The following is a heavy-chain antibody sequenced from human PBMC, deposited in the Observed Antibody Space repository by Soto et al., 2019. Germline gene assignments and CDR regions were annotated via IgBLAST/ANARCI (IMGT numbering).Heavy chain of an antibody. D-gene: IGHD6-6*01. CDR1: GYTFTSYY. V-gene: IGHV1-46*01. J-gene: IGHJ4*02. CDR2: INPSGGST. CDR3: ARVACIAARTTDY. Sequence: ASVKVSCKASGYTFTSYYMHWVRHAPGQGLEWMGIINPSGGSTSYAQKFQGRVTMTRDTSTSTVYMELSSLRSEDTDVYYCARVACIAARTTDYWGQGTLVTVSA.